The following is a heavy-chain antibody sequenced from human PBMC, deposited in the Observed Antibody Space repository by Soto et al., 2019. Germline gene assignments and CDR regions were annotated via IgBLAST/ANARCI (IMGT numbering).Heavy chain of an antibody. V-gene: IGHV1-69*06. CDR3: ARVRDPHLDHYGLDV. Sequence: QVQLVQSGAEVKNPGSSVRVSCKTSGFTFNVYGIHWVRQAPGQGLEWVGGLIPIYDEPNYAQKFQGRVTMTADKSTATVYLELNSLRSEDTAVYFCARVRDPHLDHYGLDVW. CDR1: GFTFNVYG. CDR2: LIPIYDEP. J-gene: IGHJ6*01.